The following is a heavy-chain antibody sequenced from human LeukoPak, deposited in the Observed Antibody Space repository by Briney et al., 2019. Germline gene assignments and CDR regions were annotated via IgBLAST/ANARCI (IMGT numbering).Heavy chain of an antibody. CDR2: IYYSGST. V-gene: IGHV4-39*07. CDR3: ARAGFGAYNWFDS. J-gene: IGHJ5*01. Sequence: SETLSLTCTVSGGSISSSSYYWGWIRQPPGKGLEWIGSIYYSGSTYYNPSLKSRDTISVDTSKNQFSLKLSSVTAADTAVYYCARAGFGAYNWFDSWGQGTLVTVSS. CDR1: GGSISSSSYY. D-gene: IGHD3-10*01.